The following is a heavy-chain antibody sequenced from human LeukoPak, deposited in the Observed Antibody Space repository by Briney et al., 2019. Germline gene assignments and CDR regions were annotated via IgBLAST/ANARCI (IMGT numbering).Heavy chain of an antibody. CDR3: ARVVAVAGTGVSPGPLDY. Sequence: SETLSLTCAVYGGSFSGYYWSWIRQPPGKGLEWIGEINHSGSTNYNPSFKSRVTISVDTSKNQFSLRLSSVTAADTAVYYCARVVAVAGTGVSPGPLDYWGQGTLVTVSS. V-gene: IGHV4-34*01. D-gene: IGHD6-19*01. J-gene: IGHJ4*02. CDR2: INHSGST. CDR1: GGSFSGYY.